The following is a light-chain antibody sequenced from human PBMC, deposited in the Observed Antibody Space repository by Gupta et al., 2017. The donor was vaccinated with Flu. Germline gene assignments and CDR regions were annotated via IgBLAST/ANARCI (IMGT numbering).Light chain of an antibody. CDR2: KKS. V-gene: IGLV1-47*01. Sequence: SVIAQPPSASGSPGPMVPVSCSGRSSDLGTNHVDWYQQPPGTAPKLHIFKKSQRPKGDADRFSGSKSGTSASLDISGLRSEDEDEYYCAAWDYSRSVQLVFGGGTKLTVL. CDR1: SSDLGTNH. J-gene: IGLJ2*01. CDR3: AAWDYSRSVQLV.